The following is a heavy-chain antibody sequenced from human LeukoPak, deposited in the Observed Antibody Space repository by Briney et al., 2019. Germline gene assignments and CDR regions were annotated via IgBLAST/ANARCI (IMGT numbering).Heavy chain of an antibody. Sequence: GGSLRLSCTVSGFTVSSNSMNWVRQAPGKGLEWVSSIGHSSSYIYYADSVKGRFTISRDNAKNSLYLQMNSLRAEDTAVYYCARDGGFDYWGQGTLVTVSS. J-gene: IGHJ4*02. V-gene: IGHV3-21*01. CDR3: ARDGGFDY. CDR1: GFTVSSNS. CDR2: IGHSSSYI. D-gene: IGHD3-16*01.